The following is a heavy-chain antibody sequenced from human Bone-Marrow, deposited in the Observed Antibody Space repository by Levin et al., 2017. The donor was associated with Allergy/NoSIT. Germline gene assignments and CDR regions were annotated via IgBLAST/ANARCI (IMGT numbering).Heavy chain of an antibody. CDR3: ARGALSGYYSAGTVDS. V-gene: IGHV4-34*01. J-gene: IGHJ5*01. Sequence: SETLSLTCAVYGGSFNIYYWSWIRQPPGKGLEWIGEINHSGGTNYNPSLKSRVTIRVDMSKNQFSLKLSSVPAADTAVYYWARGALSGYYSAGTVDSWGQGALVTVSS. CDR2: INHSGGT. D-gene: IGHD3-3*01. CDR1: GGSFNIYY.